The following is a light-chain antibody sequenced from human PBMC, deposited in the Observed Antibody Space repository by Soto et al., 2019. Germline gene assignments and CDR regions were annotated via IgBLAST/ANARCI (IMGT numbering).Light chain of an antibody. Sequence: QSVPTQPPSASGTPGQRVTISCSGSSSNIGSNYVYWYQQVPGTAPKLLIYRNNQRPSGVPDRFSGSKSGTSASLAISGLRSEDEADYYCAAWDDSLSGRVFGGGTKVNVL. CDR3: AAWDDSLSGRV. CDR1: SSNIGSNY. V-gene: IGLV1-47*01. J-gene: IGLJ3*02. CDR2: RNN.